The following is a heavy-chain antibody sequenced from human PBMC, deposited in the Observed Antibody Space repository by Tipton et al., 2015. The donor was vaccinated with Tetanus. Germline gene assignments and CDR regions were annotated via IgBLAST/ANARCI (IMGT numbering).Heavy chain of an antibody. V-gene: IGHV3-23*01. CDR2: ISGGGHNT. CDR1: GGSISSSK. D-gene: IGHD2-8*01. J-gene: IGHJ4*02. Sequence: LSLTCAVSGGSISSSKLWSWVRQAPGEGLEWVSTISGGGHNTHYADSVQGRFTISRDNSKNTMYLQMNSLRAEDTAVYYCTKDVGIVLFDYWGQGTLVTVSS. CDR3: TKDVGIVLFDY.